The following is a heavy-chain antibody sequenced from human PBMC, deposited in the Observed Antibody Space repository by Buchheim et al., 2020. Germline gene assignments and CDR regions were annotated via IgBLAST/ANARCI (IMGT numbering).Heavy chain of an antibody. CDR1: GSTFRSYG. CDR2: ISDDGRNK. J-gene: IGHJ4*02. Sequence: QVQLVESGGGVVQPGGSLRLSCTSSGSTFRSYGVHWVRQAPGKGLEWVAVISDDGRNKYYADSVKGRFTISRDNSKNTMYLQMSSLRVEDTAVYYCAKRATSDFWSGLDHWGQGTL. D-gene: IGHD3-3*01. V-gene: IGHV3-30*18. CDR3: AKRATSDFWSGLDH.